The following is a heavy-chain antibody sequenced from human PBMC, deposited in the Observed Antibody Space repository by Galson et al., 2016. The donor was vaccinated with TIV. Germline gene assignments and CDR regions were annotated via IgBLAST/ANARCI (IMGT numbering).Heavy chain of an antibody. V-gene: IGHV3-30*18. CDR1: GFTFSSFG. D-gene: IGHD3-22*01. CDR3: TKDADATSMIVVAAS. CDR2: ISDDGNNR. J-gene: IGHJ5*02. Sequence: SLRLSCAASGFTFSSFGMHWVRQAPGKGLECVAVISDDGNNRFYADSVKGRFTISRDNSRSTLYLQMNSLRVEDTAVYYCTKDADATSMIVVAASWGQGALVTVTS.